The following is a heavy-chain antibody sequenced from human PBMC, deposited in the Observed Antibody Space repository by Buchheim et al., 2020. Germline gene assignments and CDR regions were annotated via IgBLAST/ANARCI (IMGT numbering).Heavy chain of an antibody. D-gene: IGHD5-24*01. V-gene: IGHV3-33*01. J-gene: IGHJ6*02. CDR1: GFTFSSYG. CDR3: ARDLVEMATIWNLYYYYYYGMDV. CDR2: IWYDGSNK. Sequence: QVQLVESGGGVVQPGRSLRLSCAASGFTFSSYGMHWVRQAPGKGLEWVAVIWYDGSNKYYADSVKGRFTISRDNSKNTLYLQMNSLRAEDTAVYYCARDLVEMATIWNLYYYYYYGMDVWGQGTT.